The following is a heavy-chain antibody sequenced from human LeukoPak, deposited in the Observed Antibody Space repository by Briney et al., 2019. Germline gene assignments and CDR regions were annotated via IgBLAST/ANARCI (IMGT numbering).Heavy chain of an antibody. Sequence: GSLRLSCSASGFPFSGHWINWVRRAPGNGVEGVANMNLDGSETYYVDSVKGRFTISRNNAQNTLYLQLDSLRAEDTGVYYCARSLSSPVTNYWGQGTLVTVSS. D-gene: IGHD2-2*01. CDR2: MNLDGSET. V-gene: IGHV3-7*01. CDR3: ARSLSSPVTNY. J-gene: IGHJ4*02. CDR1: GFPFSGHW.